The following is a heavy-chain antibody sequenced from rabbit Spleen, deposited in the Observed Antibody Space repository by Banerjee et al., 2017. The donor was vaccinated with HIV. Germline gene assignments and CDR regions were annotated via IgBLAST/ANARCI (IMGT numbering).Heavy chain of an antibody. CDR3: ARDISTYGSPTYFIL. Sequence: QEQLEESGGGLVKPGGTLTLTCTASGFSFSSYWMCWVRQAPGKGLEWIACIYTSSGSTYYATWAKGRFTISSTSSTTVTLQLNSLTAADTATYFCARDISTYGSPTYFILWGQGTLVTVS. V-gene: IGHV1S45*01. J-gene: IGHJ4*01. CDR2: IYTSSGST. D-gene: IGHD5-1*01. CDR1: GFSFSSYW.